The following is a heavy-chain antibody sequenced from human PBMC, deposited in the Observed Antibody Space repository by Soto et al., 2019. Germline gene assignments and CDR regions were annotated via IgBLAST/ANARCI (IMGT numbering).Heavy chain of an antibody. V-gene: IGHV3-64*01. Sequence: EVQLVQSGGGLVQPGGSLRLSCAASGFTFSHYAMHWVRQAPGKGLEYVSGISPIGDSTYYANSVKGRFTISRDNSRNTVYLEIGSRRAKDMAVYYCAGPRGGSSGSPGHYYHGMDVWGQGTTVTVSS. CDR1: GFTFSHYA. J-gene: IGHJ6*02. D-gene: IGHD3-22*01. CDR2: ISPIGDST. CDR3: AGPRGGSSGSPGHYYHGMDV.